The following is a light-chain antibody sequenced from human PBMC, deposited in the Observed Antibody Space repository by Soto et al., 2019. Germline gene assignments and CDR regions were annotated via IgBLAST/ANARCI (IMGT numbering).Light chain of an antibody. CDR3: SSYTITSTRVI. CDR1: SGDVGSYKY. CDR2: EVN. J-gene: IGLJ2*01. Sequence: QSALTQPASVSGSPGQSISVSCTGSSGDVGSYKYVSWYQQHPGKAPKLIIYEVNKRPSGVSDRFSGSKSGNTASLTISGLQAEDEADYYCSSYTITSTRVIFGGGTKRTVL. V-gene: IGLV2-14*01.